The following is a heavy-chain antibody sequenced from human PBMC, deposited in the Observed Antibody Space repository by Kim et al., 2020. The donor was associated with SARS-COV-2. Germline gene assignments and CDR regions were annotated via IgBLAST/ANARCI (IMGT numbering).Heavy chain of an antibody. J-gene: IGHJ4*01. CDR2: IYYSGST. V-gene: IGHV4-39*01. CDR1: GGSISSSSYY. Sequence: SETLSLTCTVSGGSISSSSYYWGWIRQPPGKGLEWIGSIYYSGSTYYNPSLKSRVTISVDTSKNQFSLKLSSVTAADTAVYYCARHGGITIFGVVIEFD. CDR3: ARHGGITIFGVVIEFD. D-gene: IGHD3-3*01.